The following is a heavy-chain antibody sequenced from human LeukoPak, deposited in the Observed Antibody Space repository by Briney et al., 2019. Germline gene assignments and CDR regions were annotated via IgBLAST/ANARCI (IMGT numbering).Heavy chain of an antibody. CDR3: ARDNDYYDLHY. CDR2: IYSGGST. J-gene: IGHJ4*02. D-gene: IGHD3-22*01. CDR1: GFTVSSNY. V-gene: IGHV3-53*01. Sequence: GGSLRLSCAASGFTVSSNYMSWVRQAPGKGLEWVSVIYSGGSTYYADSVKGRFTISRDNSKNTLYLQMNSLRAEDTAVYYCARDNDYYDLHYWGQGTLVTVSS.